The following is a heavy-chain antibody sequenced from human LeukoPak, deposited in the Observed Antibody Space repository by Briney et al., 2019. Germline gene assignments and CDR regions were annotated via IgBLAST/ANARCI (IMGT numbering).Heavy chain of an antibody. Sequence: GSLRLSCAASGFTFSSYAMSWVRQAPGKGLEWVSAISGSGGSTYYADSVKGRFTISRDNSKNTLYLQMNSLRAEDTAVYYCAKRSGYCSSTSCYRPSAFDIWGQGTMVTVSS. CDR2: ISGSGGST. V-gene: IGHV3-23*01. CDR1: GFTFSSYA. D-gene: IGHD2-2*01. CDR3: AKRSGYCSSTSCYRPSAFDI. J-gene: IGHJ3*02.